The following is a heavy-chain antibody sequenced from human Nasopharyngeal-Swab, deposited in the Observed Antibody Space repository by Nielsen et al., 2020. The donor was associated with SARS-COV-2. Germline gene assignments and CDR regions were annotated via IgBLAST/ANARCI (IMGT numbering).Heavy chain of an antibody. J-gene: IGHJ5*02. CDR2: IYYSGST. Sequence: SETLSLTCTVSGGSISSYYWSWIRQPPGKGLEWIGYIYYSGSTNYNPSLKSRVTISVDTSKNQFSLKLSSVTAADTAVYYCARGAVAVSWFDPWGQGTLVTVSS. CDR3: ARGAVAVSWFDP. D-gene: IGHD6-19*01. V-gene: IGHV4-59*01. CDR1: GGSISSYY.